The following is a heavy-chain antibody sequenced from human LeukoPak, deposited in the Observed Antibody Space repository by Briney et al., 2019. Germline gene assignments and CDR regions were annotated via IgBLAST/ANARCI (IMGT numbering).Heavy chain of an antibody. Sequence: ASVKVCCKASGYTFTSYGISWGRQAPGQGLEWMGWISAYNGNTNYAQTLQGRVTMTTDTSTSTAYMELRSLRSDDTAVYYCARDPKDIVVVVAAPNWFDPWGQGTLVTVSS. V-gene: IGHV1-18*01. CDR2: ISAYNGNT. D-gene: IGHD2-15*01. CDR3: ARDPKDIVVVVAAPNWFDP. J-gene: IGHJ5*02. CDR1: GYTFTSYG.